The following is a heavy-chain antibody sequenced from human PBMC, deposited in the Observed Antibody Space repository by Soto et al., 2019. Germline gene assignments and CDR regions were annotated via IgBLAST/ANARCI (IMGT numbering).Heavy chain of an antibody. CDR1: GGPFSSHT. D-gene: IGHD4-17*01. V-gene: IGHV1-69*08. J-gene: IGHJ2*01. Sequence: QDQLVQSGAEVKKPGSSVKVSCKAFGGPFSSHTFSWVRQAPGQGLGWMGRIIPALGTTTYAQKFQGRVTITADESVTTVYMVLNSLRTEDTAVYYCARPDFGDYWYFDLWGRGTRVTVSS. CDR3: ARPDFGDYWYFDL. CDR2: IIPALGTT.